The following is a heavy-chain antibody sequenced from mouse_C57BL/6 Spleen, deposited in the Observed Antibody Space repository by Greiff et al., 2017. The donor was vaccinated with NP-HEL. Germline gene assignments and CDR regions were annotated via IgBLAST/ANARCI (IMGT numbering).Heavy chain of an antibody. Sequence: VQLVESGAELVRPGTSVKMSCKASGYTFTNYWLGWAKQRPGHGLEWIGDIYPGGGYTNYNEKFKGKATLTADKSSSTAYMQFSSLTSEDSAIYYGAIYYYGSSLYAMDYWGQGTSVTVSS. CDR3: AIYYYGSSLYAMDY. J-gene: IGHJ4*01. CDR1: GYTFTNYW. V-gene: IGHV1-63*01. D-gene: IGHD1-1*01. CDR2: IYPGGGYT.